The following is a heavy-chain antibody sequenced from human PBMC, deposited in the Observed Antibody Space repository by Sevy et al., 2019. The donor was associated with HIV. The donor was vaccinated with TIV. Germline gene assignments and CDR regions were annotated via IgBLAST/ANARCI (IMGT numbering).Heavy chain of an antibody. CDR2: IKSETDGGTT. CDR3: VTPRGFYHSD. V-gene: IGHV3-15*01. D-gene: IGHD3-16*02. Sequence: GGSLRLSCAVSGFTFINAWMTWVRQAPGKGLEWVGRIKSETDGGTTHYAAPVKGRFTISRDDSKNTLFLNMNNLKIEDTAIYYCVTPRGFYHSDWGQGTLVTVSS. CDR1: GFTFINAW. J-gene: IGHJ4*02.